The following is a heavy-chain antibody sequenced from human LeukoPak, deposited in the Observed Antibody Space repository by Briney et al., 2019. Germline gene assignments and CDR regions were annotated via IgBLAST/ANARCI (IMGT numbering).Heavy chain of an antibody. Sequence: GGSLRLSCAASGFTFSSYWMSWVRQAPGKGLEWVANIKQDGSEKYYVDSVKGRFTISRDNAKNSLYLQMNSLRAEDTAVYYCARDAGGRKWLRSKPDAFDIWGQGTMVTVSS. D-gene: IGHD5-12*01. CDR2: IKQDGSEK. CDR1: GFTFSSYW. CDR3: ARDAGGRKWLRSKPDAFDI. V-gene: IGHV3-7*01. J-gene: IGHJ3*02.